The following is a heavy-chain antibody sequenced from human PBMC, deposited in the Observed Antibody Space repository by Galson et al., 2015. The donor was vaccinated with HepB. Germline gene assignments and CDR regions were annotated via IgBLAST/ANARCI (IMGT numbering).Heavy chain of an antibody. D-gene: IGHD6-13*01. CDR1: GFTFDEYT. V-gene: IGHV3-43*01. CDR3: AKERGSEAAGYFHH. CDR2: VNWDGHGT. J-gene: IGHJ1*01. Sequence: SLRLSCAVSGFTFDEYTMYWVRQTPGKGLEWVALVNWDGHGTHYAASVKGRFTISRDNTKDSLHLQMNSLRIEDTALYYCAKERGSEAAGYFHHWGRGTLVSVSS.